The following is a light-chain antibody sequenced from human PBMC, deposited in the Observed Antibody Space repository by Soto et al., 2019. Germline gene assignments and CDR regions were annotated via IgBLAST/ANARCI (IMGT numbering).Light chain of an antibody. J-gene: IGLJ7*01. CDR1: SSDVGGYNY. Sequence: QSALTQPRSVSGSPGQSVTISCTGTSSDVGGYNYVSWYQQHPGKDPKLMIYDVSKRPSGVPDRFSGSKSGNTASLTISGIQAEDEADYYCCSYAGSAAVFGGGTQLTVL. CDR3: CSYAGSAAV. V-gene: IGLV2-11*01. CDR2: DVS.